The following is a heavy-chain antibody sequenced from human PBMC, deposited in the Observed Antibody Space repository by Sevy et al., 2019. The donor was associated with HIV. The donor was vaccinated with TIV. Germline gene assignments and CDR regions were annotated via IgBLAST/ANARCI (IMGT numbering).Heavy chain of an antibody. Sequence: GSLRLSCAASGFTFSSYGMHWVRQAPGKGLEWVAVISYDGSNKYYADSVKGRFTISRDNSRNTLYLQMNSLRAEDTAVYYCARDRATISTRNYYYYYGMDVWGQWNTVTVSS. V-gene: IGHV3-30-3*01. J-gene: IGHJ6*02. CDR2: ISYDGSNK. D-gene: IGHD5-12*01. CDR1: GFTFSSYG. CDR3: ARDRATISTRNYYYYYGMDV.